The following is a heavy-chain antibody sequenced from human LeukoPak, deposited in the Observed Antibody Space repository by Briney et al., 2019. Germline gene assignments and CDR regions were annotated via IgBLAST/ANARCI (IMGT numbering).Heavy chain of an antibody. V-gene: IGHV3-23*01. CDR3: AKWGAYDVLTVYYAPDY. J-gene: IGHJ4*02. Sequence: GASLRLSCAASGFTFSNYAMSWVRQAPGKGLEWVSAILGSGGSTYYADSVKGRFTVSRDNSKSTLYLQMNSLRAEGTALYYCAKWGAYDVLTVYYAPDYWGQGPLVPVPS. D-gene: IGHD3-9*01. CDR1: GFTFSNYA. CDR2: ILGSGGST.